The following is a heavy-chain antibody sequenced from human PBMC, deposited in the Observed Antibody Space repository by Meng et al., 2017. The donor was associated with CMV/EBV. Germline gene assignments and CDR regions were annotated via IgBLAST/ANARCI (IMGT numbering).Heavy chain of an antibody. D-gene: IGHD3-16*01. V-gene: IGHV3-7*01. CDR2: IKQHGSEK. CDR1: GFNFSAYW. J-gene: IGHJ5*02. Sequence: GESLKISCAASGFNFSAYWMIWVRQAPGKGLEWVANIKQHGSEKYYVDSVKGRFTISRDDAKNSRDLQMNSLRGEDTAVYYCAREYGGWFDPWGQGTLVTFSS. CDR3: AREYGGWFDP.